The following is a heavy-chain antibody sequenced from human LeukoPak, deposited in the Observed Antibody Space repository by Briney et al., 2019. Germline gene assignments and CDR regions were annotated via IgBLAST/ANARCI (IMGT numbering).Heavy chain of an antibody. CDR2: ISNDGRNK. D-gene: IGHD4-17*01. CDR1: GFTFSTYA. V-gene: IGHV3-30*04. Sequence: GGSLRLSCAASGFTFSTYAMHWVRQVPGKGLEWVAVISNDGRNKYYTNSVKGRFTIFRDNSKNMLHLQMNSLRTEDTAIFHCARDWVTTWHYGMDVWGQGTTVTVSS. J-gene: IGHJ6*02. CDR3: ARDWVTTWHYGMDV.